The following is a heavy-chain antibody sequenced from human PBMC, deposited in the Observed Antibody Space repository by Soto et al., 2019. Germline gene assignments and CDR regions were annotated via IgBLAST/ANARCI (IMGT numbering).Heavy chain of an antibody. J-gene: IGHJ4*02. CDR3: AKDAYYYDSSGYYY. CDR1: GFTFSSYA. CDR2: ISGSGGST. D-gene: IGHD3-22*01. Sequence: GGSLRLSCAASGFTFSSYAMSWVRQAPGRGLEWVSGISGSGGSTSYADSVKGRFTISRDNSKNTLYLQMNSLRAEDTAVYYCAKDAYYYDSSGYYYWGQGTLVTVSS. V-gene: IGHV3-23*01.